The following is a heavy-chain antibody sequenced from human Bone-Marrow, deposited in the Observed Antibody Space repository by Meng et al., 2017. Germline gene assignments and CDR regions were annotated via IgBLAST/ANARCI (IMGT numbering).Heavy chain of an antibody. CDR3: ARGRASCSSGGCSLGWFDP. CDR1: GGATNSAGYY. CDR2: IYYTENT. J-gene: IGHJ5*02. D-gene: IGHD2-15*01. Sequence: VQPHGAGRGQVKPAQSLVLTCGVSGGATNSAGYYWSRIRQHPGKGLEWIGYIYYTENTYYNPSLKSPMPNSLDKSKNQFSLKLNSVTVADTAVYYCARGRASCSSGGCSLGWFDPWGQGTLVTVSS. V-gene: IGHV4-31*11.